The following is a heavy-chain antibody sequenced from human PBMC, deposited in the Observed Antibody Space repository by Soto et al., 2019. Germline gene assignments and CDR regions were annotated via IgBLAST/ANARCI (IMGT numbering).Heavy chain of an antibody. V-gene: IGHV1-46*03. D-gene: IGHD3-10*01. CDR2: INPSGGST. Sequence: ASVKVSCKASGYTFTSYYMHWVRQAPGQGLEWMGIINPSGGSTSYAQKFQGRVTMTRDTSTSTVYMELSSLRSEDTAVYYCARGVRKITMVRGQYYYYYYGMDVWGQGTMVTVSS. J-gene: IGHJ6*02. CDR3: ARGVRKITMVRGQYYYYYYGMDV. CDR1: GYTFTSYY.